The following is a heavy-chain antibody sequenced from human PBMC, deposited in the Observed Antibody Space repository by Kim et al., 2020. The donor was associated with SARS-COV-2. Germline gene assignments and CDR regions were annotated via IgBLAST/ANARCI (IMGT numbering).Heavy chain of an antibody. CDR1: GGSISSGGYY. D-gene: IGHD6-13*01. J-gene: IGHJ5*02. Sequence: SETLCLTCTVSGGSISSGGYYWSWLRQHPGKGLEWIGYIYYSGSTYYNPSLKSRVTISVDTSKNQFSLKLSSVTAADTTAYYCARFSAIAAAGAWGQGTL. CDR2: IYYSGST. CDR3: ARFSAIAAAGA. V-gene: IGHV4-31*03.